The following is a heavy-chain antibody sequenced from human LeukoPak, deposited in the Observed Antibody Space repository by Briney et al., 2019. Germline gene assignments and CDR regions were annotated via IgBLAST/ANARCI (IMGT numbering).Heavy chain of an antibody. V-gene: IGHV1-18*01. CDR2: ISAYSGHT. D-gene: IGHD2-15*01. Sequence: GASVKVSCKASGYTFTNYGISWVRQAPGQGPEWMGWISAYSGHTNYAQKLQGRVTMTTDTSTSTAYMELRSLSSDDTAVYYCARNPPYCSGGSCYPYYFDYWGQGTLVTVSS. CDR1: GYTFTNYG. J-gene: IGHJ4*02. CDR3: ARNPPYCSGGSCYPYYFDY.